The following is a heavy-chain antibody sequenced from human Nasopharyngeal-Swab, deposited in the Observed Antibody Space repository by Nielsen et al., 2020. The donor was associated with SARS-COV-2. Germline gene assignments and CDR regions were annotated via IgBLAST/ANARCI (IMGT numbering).Heavy chain of an antibody. J-gene: IGHJ4*02. CDR1: GGSISSSNW. D-gene: IGHD2/OR15-2a*01. V-gene: IGHV4-4*02. CDR3: ARKRRYDYFLDY. Sequence: GSLRLSCAVSGGSISSSNWWSWVRQPPGKGLEWIGEIYHSGSTNYNPSLKSRVTISVDKSKNQFSLKLSSVTAADTAVYYCARKRRYDYFLDYWGQGTLVTASS. CDR2: IYHSGST.